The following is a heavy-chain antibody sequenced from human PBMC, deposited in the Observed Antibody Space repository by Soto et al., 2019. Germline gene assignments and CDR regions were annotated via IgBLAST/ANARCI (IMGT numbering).Heavy chain of an antibody. J-gene: IGHJ4*02. V-gene: IGHV1-69*13. CDR1: GSTFSSYA. D-gene: IGHD3-22*01. Sequence: GASVKVSCKASGSTFSSYAISWVRQAPGQGLEWMGGIIPIFGTANYAQKFQGRVTITADESTSTAYMELSSLRSEDTAVYYCAKDTYYYSSSGYYVFDSWGQETLVTVSS. CDR3: AKDTYYYSSSGYYVFDS. CDR2: IIPIFGTA.